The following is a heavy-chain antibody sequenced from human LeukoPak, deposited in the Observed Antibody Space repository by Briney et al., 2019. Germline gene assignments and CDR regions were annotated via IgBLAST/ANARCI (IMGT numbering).Heavy chain of an antibody. J-gene: IGHJ4*02. V-gene: IGHV3-23*01. Sequence: GGSLRLSCAASGFTFSTYALSWVRQAPGKGLEWVSAISGGITYYADSVKGRFTISRDNSKNTLHLQMNSLRAEDTAVYYCAKEYCSSTTCYGCFDYWGQGTLVTVSS. D-gene: IGHD2-2*01. CDR1: GFTFSTYA. CDR2: ISGGIT. CDR3: AKEYCSSTTCYGCFDY.